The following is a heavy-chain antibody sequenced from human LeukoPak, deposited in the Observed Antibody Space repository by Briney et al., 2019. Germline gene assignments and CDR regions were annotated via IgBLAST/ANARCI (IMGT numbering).Heavy chain of an antibody. V-gene: IGHV4-59*01. CDR3: ARGCSAGTPHNWFDP. Sequence: PSETLSLTCTVSGGSISGYYWSWIWQPPGKGLEWIGYIYYSGSTNYNPSLKSRVTISVDTSKNQFSLQLSSVTAADTAVYYCARGCSAGTPHNWFDPGGQGTLVTVSS. J-gene: IGHJ5*02. CDR2: IYYSGST. CDR1: GGSISGYY. D-gene: IGHD6-13*01.